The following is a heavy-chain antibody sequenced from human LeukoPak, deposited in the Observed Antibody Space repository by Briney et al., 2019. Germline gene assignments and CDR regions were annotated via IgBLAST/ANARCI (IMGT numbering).Heavy chain of an antibody. CDR2: ISGSGGNT. Sequence: PGGSLRLSCAASGFTFSSYAMSWVRQAPGKGLEWVSVISGSGGNTYYADSVKGRFTISRDNSRNTLYLQMNSLRAEDTAVYYCARDLGSSGFFDYWGQGTLVTVSP. CDR1: GFTFSSYA. V-gene: IGHV3-23*01. CDR3: ARDLGSSGFFDY. D-gene: IGHD6-19*01. J-gene: IGHJ4*02.